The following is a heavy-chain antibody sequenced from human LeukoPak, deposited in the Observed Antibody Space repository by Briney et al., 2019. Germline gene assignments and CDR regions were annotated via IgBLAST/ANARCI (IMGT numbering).Heavy chain of an antibody. V-gene: IGHV3-74*01. CDR1: GFTFSSYW. J-gene: IGHJ4*02. Sequence: PGESLKISCAASGFTFSSYWMHWVRQAPGKGLVWVLRINSDGSSTSYADSVKGRFTISRDNAKNTLYLQMNSLRAEDTAVYYCARDLGYSGRPNDYWGQGTLVTVSS. CDR3: ARDLGYSGRPNDY. CDR2: INSDGSST. D-gene: IGHD5-18*01.